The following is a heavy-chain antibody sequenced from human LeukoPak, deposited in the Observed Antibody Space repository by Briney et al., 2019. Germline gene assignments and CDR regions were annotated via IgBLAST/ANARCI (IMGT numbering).Heavy chain of an antibody. Sequence: PGESLKISCKGSGYSFSNYWIAWVRQMPGEGLEWMGIIWPGDSDTRYSPSFQGQVTISADKSTSTAYLQWSSLKASDIATYYCATSGSYSGLYGMDVWGKGTTVTVSS. D-gene: IGHD3-10*01. CDR3: ATSGSYSGLYGMDV. V-gene: IGHV5-51*01. CDR1: GYSFSNYW. CDR2: IWPGDSDT. J-gene: IGHJ6*04.